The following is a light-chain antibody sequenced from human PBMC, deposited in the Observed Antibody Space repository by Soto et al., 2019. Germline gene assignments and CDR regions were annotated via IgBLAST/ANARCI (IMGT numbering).Light chain of an antibody. CDR3: SSFTTTNTWL. CDR2: EVS. V-gene: IGLV2-18*02. J-gene: IGLJ3*02. CDR1: SSDVGSYSR. Sequence: QSALTQPPSVSGSPGQSVTISCTGTSSDVGSYSRVSWYQQAPGTAPKLMIYEVSNRPSVVPDRFSGSKSGNTASLTISGLQAEDEADYYCSSFTTTNTWLFGGGTKLTVL.